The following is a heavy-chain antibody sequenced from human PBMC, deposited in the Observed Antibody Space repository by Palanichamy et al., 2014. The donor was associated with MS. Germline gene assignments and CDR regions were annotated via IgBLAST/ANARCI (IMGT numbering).Heavy chain of an antibody. V-gene: IGHV3-33*01. CDR1: GFTFSSYG. J-gene: IGHJ4*02. Sequence: QVQLVESGGGVVQPGRSLRLSCAASGFTFSSYGMHWVRQAPGKGLEWVAVIWYDGSNKYYADSVKGRFTISRDNTKNTPYLQMNSLRAEDTAVYYCAREQWLIYFDYWGQGTLVTVSS. CDR2: IWYDGSNK. CDR3: AREQWLIYFDY. D-gene: IGHD6-19*01.